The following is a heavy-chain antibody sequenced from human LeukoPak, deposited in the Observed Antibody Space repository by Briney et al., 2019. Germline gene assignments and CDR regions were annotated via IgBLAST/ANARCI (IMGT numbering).Heavy chain of an antibody. CDR2: IKQDGSEK. CDR3: ARVGIQLWPDYSDY. J-gene: IGHJ4*02. V-gene: IGHV3-7*01. Sequence: PGGSLRLSCAASGFTFSGYWMSWVRQAPGKGLEWVANIKQDGSEKYYVDSVKGRFTISRDNAKNSLYLQMNSLRAEDTAVYYCARVGIQLWPDYSDYWGQGTLVTVSS. CDR1: GFTFSGYW. D-gene: IGHD5-18*01.